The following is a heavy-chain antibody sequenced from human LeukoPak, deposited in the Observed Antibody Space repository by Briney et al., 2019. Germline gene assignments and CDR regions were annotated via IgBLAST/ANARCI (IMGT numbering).Heavy chain of an antibody. CDR2: ISWNSGSI. CDR1: GFTFDDYA. V-gene: IGHV3-9*01. Sequence: PGGSLRLSCAASGFTFDDYAMHWVRQAPGKGLEWVSGISWNSGSIGYADSVKGRFTISRDNAKNSLYLQMNSLRAEDTALYYCAKDYRAVARTIFDYWGQGTLVTVSS. D-gene: IGHD6-19*01. J-gene: IGHJ4*02. CDR3: AKDYRAVARTIFDY.